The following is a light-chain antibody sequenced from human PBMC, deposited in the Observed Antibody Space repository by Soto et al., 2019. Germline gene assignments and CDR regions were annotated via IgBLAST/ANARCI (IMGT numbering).Light chain of an antibody. Sequence: QAVVTQEPSFSVSPGGTVTLTCGLSSGSVSTSYYPSWYQQTPGQAPRTLIYSTNTRSSGVPDRFSGSILGNKAALTITGAQADDESDYYCVLYMGSAYVVFGGGTKVTVL. V-gene: IGLV8-61*01. CDR2: STN. CDR1: SGSVSTSYY. CDR3: VLYMGSAYVV. J-gene: IGLJ2*01.